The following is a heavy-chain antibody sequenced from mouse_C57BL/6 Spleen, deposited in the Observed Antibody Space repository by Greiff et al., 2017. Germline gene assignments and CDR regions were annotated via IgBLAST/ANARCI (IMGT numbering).Heavy chain of an antibody. D-gene: IGHD3-1*01. J-gene: IGHJ1*03. V-gene: IGHV1-82*01. CDR1: GYAFSSSW. Sequence: QVQLQQSGPELVKPGASVKISCKASGYAFSSSWMNWVKQRPGKGLEWIGRIYPGDGDTNYNGKFKGKATLTADKSSSTAYMQLSSLTSEDSAVYFCARSGGTGYFDVWGTGTTGTVSS. CDR2: IYPGDGDT. CDR3: ARSGGTGYFDV.